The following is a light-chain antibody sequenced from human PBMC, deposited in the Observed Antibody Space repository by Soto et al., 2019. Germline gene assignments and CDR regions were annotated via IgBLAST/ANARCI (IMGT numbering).Light chain of an antibody. Sequence: DIPMTQSPSTLSASVGDRVTITCRASQSIGSWLAWYQQKPGKAPKLLIYNASTLESGVPLRFSGSGSGTEFTLTISSLQPDDFATYYCQQAWTFGQGTKVEIK. CDR1: QSIGSW. CDR3: QQAWT. J-gene: IGKJ1*01. CDR2: NAS. V-gene: IGKV1-5*03.